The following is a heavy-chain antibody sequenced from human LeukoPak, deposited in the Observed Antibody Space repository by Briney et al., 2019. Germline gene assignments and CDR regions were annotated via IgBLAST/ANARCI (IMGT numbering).Heavy chain of an antibody. CDR1: GGTFSSYA. CDR2: IIPIFGTA. CDR3: ARSMVQGNWFDP. V-gene: IGHV1-69*01. J-gene: IGHJ5*02. Sequence: GSSVKVSCKASGGTFSSYAISWVRQAPGQGLEWMGGIIPIFGTANYAQKFQGRVTITADEFTSTAYMELSSLRSEDTAVYYCARSMVQGNWFDPWGQGTLVTVSS. D-gene: IGHD3-10*01.